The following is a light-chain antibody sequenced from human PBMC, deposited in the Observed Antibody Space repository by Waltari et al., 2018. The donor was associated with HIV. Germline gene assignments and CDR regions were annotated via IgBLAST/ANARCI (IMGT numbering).Light chain of an antibody. Sequence: SYELTQPPSVSVSPGQAARITCSGDALPNKYAYWYQQKSGQAPVLVIYEDSERPSGIPERFSGSSSGAMATLTISGAQVEDEADYYGYSTDSSGYPLFGGGTKLTVL. J-gene: IGLJ2*01. CDR3: YSTDSSGYPL. CDR2: EDS. CDR1: ALPNKY. V-gene: IGLV3-10*01.